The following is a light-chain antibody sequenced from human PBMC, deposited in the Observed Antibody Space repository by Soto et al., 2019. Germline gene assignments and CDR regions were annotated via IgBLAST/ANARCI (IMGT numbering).Light chain of an antibody. V-gene: IGKV1-5*01. J-gene: IGKJ1*01. Sequence: DIQMTQSPSTLSAHVGDRVTITCRASQNVNSWLAWYQQKPGRAPKLLIYSVSNLDSGVPSRFSGSGPGTEFTLTISSLQPDDFATYYCQQFSSYSRTFGQRTKVDIK. CDR2: SVS. CDR1: QNVNSW. CDR3: QQFSSYSRT.